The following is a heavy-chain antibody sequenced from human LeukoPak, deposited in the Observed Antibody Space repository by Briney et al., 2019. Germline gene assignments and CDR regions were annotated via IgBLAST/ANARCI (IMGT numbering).Heavy chain of an antibody. CDR3: ATGHIVVVTAIPAYDS. CDR1: GYTLTELS. V-gene: IGHV1-24*01. J-gene: IGHJ4*02. D-gene: IGHD2-21*02. Sequence: ASVKVSCKVSGYTLTELSMHWVRQAPGKGLEWMGGFDPEDGETIYAQKFQGRVTMTEDTSTDTAYMELNSLRSDDTAVYYCATGHIVVVTAIPAYDSWGQGTLVTVSS. CDR2: FDPEDGET.